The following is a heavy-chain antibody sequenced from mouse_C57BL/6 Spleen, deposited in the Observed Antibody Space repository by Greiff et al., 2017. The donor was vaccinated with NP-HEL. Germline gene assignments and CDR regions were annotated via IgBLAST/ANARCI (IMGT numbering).Heavy chain of an antibody. V-gene: IGHV1-72*01. CDR3: ARSEDGYYEGVFDY. Sequence: LQESGAELVKPGASVKLSCKASGYTFTSYWMHWVKQRPGRGLEWIGRIDPNSGGTKYNEKFKSKATLTVDKPSSTAYMQLSSLTSEDSAVYYCARSEDGYYEGVFDYWGQGTTLTVSS. J-gene: IGHJ2*01. D-gene: IGHD2-3*01. CDR1: GYTFTSYW. CDR2: IDPNSGGT.